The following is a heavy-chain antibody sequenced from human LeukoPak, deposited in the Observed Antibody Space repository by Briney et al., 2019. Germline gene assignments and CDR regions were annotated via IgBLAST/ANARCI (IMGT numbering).Heavy chain of an antibody. CDR2: IYYSGSP. CDR3: ARQGCSGGNCYGDDAFDI. Sequence: PSETLSLTCTVSGGSISSYYWSWVRQPPGKGLDWIGYIYYSGSPNYNPSLKSRVTISVDRSKNQFSLKLTSVTAADTAVYFCARQGCSGGNCYGDDAFDIWGQGTMVTVSS. J-gene: IGHJ3*02. D-gene: IGHD2-15*01. CDR1: GGSISSYY. V-gene: IGHV4-59*08.